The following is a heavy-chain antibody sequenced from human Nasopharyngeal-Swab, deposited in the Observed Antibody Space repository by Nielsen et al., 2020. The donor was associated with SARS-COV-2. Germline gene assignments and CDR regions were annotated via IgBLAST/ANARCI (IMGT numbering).Heavy chain of an antibody. CDR1: GCTFSSYG. D-gene: IGHD3-10*01. J-gene: IGHJ4*02. CDR3: ARDFPFGGDVVY. Sequence: GASLQISCAASGCTFSSYGMHWGRQAPGKGLEGVAVIWYDGSNKYYADSVKGRFTISRDNSKNTLYLQMNSLRAEDTAVYYCARDFPFGGDVVYWGQGTLVPSPQ. CDR2: IWYDGSNK. V-gene: IGHV3-33*01.